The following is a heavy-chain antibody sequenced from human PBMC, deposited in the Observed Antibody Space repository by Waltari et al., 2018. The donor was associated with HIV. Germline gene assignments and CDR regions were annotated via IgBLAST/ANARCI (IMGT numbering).Heavy chain of an antibody. V-gene: IGHV3-49*03. D-gene: IGHD2-2*01. CDR2: IRSKAYGGTT. J-gene: IGHJ5*02. Sequence: VESGGGLVQPGRSLRLSCTASGFTFGDYAMSWFRQAPGKGLEWVGFIRSKAYGGTTEYAASVKGRFTISRDDSKSIAYLQMNSLKTEDTAVYYCTTSSTSWGYWFDPWGQGTLVTVSS. CDR3: TTSSTSWGYWFDP. CDR1: GFTFGDYA.